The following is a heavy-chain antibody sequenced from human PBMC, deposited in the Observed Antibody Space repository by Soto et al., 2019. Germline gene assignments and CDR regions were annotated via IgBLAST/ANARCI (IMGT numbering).Heavy chain of an antibody. CDR2: ISGSGGST. J-gene: IGHJ4*01. D-gene: IGHD3-16*01. CDR3: TSDSYSTMIIVRFDF. V-gene: IGHV3-23*01. Sequence: PGGSLRHSCAASGFTFSSYAMSCVRQAPGKGLECLSAISGSGGSTYYADCVKGRFPISRDNSKNTLYLQMDSLRAEDTAVYSCTSDSYSTMIIVRFDFWGHGTLVNVSS. CDR1: GFTFSSYA.